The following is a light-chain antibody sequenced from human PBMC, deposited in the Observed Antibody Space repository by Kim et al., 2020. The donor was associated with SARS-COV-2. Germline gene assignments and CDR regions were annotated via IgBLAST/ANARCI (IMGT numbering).Light chain of an antibody. CDR2: KAS. CDR3: QQYNSYAYT. V-gene: IGKV1-5*03. Sequence: SASVGDSVTITCRASQSISSWLAWYQQKPGKAHKLLIYKASSLESGVPSRFSGSGSGTEFTLTISSLQPDDFATYYCQQYNSYAYTFGQGTKLEI. J-gene: IGKJ2*01. CDR1: QSISSW.